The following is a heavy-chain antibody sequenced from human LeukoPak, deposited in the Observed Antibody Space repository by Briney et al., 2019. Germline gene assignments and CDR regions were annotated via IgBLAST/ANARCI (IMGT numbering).Heavy chain of an antibody. J-gene: IGHJ4*02. CDR1: GFTFSRYG. V-gene: IGHV3-30*18. D-gene: IGHD3-10*01. CDR3: AKGDQYGSGSYPVDY. Sequence: PGGSLRLSCAASGFTFSRYGMHWVRQASGKGLEWVALISYDGSNKYYADSVKGRFTISRDNSKNTLYLQMNSLRPEDTAVYYCAKGDQYGSGSYPVDYWGQGTLVTVSS. CDR2: ISYDGSNK.